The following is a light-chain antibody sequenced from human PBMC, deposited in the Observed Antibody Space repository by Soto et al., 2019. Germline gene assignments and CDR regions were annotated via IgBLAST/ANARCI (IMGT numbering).Light chain of an antibody. J-gene: IGLJ3*02. CDR1: SSNIGNSY. CDR3: ETWDTTVGAGV. V-gene: IGLV1-51*02. CDR2: ENN. Sequence: QSVLTQPPSVSAAPGQKVTISCSGSSSNIGNSYISWYQQLPGTAPKLLIYENNKRPSGIPDRFSGSKSGTSATLGISGLQTGDEADYYCETWDTTVGAGVFGGGTKVTVL.